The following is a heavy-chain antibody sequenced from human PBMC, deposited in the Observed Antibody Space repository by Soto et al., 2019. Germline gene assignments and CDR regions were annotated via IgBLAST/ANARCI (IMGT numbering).Heavy chain of an antibody. Sequence: EVQLVESGGGLVQPGGSLTLSCAASGFSLSNHWMSWVRQAPGKGLEWVAIIKPDGSEKLYVDAVKGRFTISRDNAENSLYLQMNRRGAEDTAVYYCARDWRDGYTKSMDYWGQGSLITVSS. J-gene: IGHJ4*02. V-gene: IGHV3-7*01. CDR1: GFSLSNHW. CDR2: IKPDGSEK. CDR3: ARDWRDGYTKSMDY. D-gene: IGHD6-25*01.